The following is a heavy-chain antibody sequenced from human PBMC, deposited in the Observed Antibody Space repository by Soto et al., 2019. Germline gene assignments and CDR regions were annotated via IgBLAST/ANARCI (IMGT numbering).Heavy chain of an antibody. D-gene: IGHD2-15*01. V-gene: IGHV3-53*01. CDR2: IYSGGST. CDR3: ARLIGPFDY. J-gene: IGHJ4*02. Sequence: GESLKISCAASGFTVSSNYMSWVRQAPGKGLEWVSVIYSGGSTYYADSVKGRFTISRDNSKNTLYLQMNSLRAEDTAVYYCARLIGPFDYWGQGTLVTVSS. CDR1: GFTVSSNY.